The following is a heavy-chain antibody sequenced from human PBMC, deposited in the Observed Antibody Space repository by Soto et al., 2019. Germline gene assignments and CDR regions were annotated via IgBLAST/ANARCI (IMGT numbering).Heavy chain of an antibody. J-gene: IGHJ6*02. V-gene: IGHV3-23*01. CDR2: ITETGGDT. CDR1: GFTFGNFV. Sequence: EVQLLESGGGLVQPGGSLRLSCAASGFTFGNFVMRWVRQTPGKGLEWVSTITETGGDTYYTDSVKGRFTISRDNSKNTLELQMTSLRAEDTALYYCTRASSDRNHMEVWGPGTTVTVSS. CDR3: TRASSDRNHMEV.